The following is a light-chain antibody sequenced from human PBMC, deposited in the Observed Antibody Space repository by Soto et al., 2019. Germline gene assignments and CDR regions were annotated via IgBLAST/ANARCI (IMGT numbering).Light chain of an antibody. J-gene: IGKJ2*01. V-gene: IGKV3-20*01. CDR2: GAS. Sequence: EIALTQSPGTLSLSPGETATLSCEASETVTSKFLAWYQQKPGQAPRLLIYGASNRAAGISDRFSGSGSGTDFTLTIFSLEPEDFAVYYCQQYGLSPDAFGQGTKVE. CDR3: QQYGLSPDA. CDR1: ETVTSKF.